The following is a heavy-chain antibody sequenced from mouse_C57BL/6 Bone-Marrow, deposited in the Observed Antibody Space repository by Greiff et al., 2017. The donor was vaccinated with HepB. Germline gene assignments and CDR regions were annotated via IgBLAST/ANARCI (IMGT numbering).Heavy chain of an antibody. V-gene: IGHV1-76*01. CDR2: IYPGSGNT. D-gene: IGHD2-5*01. Sequence: QVQLQQSGAELVRPGASVKLSCKASGYTFTDYYINWVKQRPGQGLEWIARIYPGSGNTYYNEKFKGKATLTAEKSSSTAYMQLSSLTSEDSAVYFCARWGYSNYRDDYWGQGTTLTVSS. CDR1: GYTFTDYY. CDR3: ARWGYSNYRDDY. J-gene: IGHJ2*01.